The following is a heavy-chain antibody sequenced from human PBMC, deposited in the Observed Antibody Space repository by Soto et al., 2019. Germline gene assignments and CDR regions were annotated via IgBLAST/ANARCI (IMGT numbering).Heavy chain of an antibody. CDR3: AKVFSVSGPRYFDY. CDR1: GFTFSSYA. J-gene: IGHJ4*02. CDR2: ISGSGGST. V-gene: IGHV3-23*01. D-gene: IGHD6-19*01. Sequence: EVQLLESGGGLVQPGGSLRLSCAASGFTFSSYALTWVRQVPGKGLEWVSAISGSGGSTYYADSVKGRFTISRDNSKNTLSVQMNSLRAEYTALYYCAKVFSVSGPRYFDYLGQGTLVTVSS.